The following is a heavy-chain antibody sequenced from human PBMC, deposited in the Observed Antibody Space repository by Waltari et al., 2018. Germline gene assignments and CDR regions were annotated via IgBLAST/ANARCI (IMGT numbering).Heavy chain of an antibody. J-gene: IGHJ3*02. D-gene: IGHD3-10*01. CDR3: AREVLYYAHAFDI. Sequence: QVQLQESGPGLVKPSAHLSLTCTVSGHSISSYYLSWLRQPAGKGLEWIGRIYTSGSTNYNPSLKSRVTMSVDTSKNQFSLKLSSVTAADTAVYYCAREVLYYAHAFDIWGQGTMVTVSS. CDR2: IYTSGST. CDR1: GHSISSYY. V-gene: IGHV4-4*07.